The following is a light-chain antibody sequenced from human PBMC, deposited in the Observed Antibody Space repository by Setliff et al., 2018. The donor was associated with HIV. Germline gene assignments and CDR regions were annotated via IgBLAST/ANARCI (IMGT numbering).Light chain of an antibody. CDR1: STDVGGYDY. Sequence: QSALTQPASVSGSPGQSITISCTGTSTDVGGYDYVSWYQQLPGKAPKLIIFEVTNRPSGISLRFSGSKSGNTASLTISGVQAEDEADYYCCSYTSRSTRVFGTGTKGTVL. CDR3: CSYTSRSTRV. CDR2: EVT. V-gene: IGLV2-14*01. J-gene: IGLJ1*01.